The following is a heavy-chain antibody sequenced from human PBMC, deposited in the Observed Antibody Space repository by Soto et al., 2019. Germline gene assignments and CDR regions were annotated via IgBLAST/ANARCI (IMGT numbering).Heavy chain of an antibody. CDR1: DYSISRGYYW. Sequence: SETLSLTCVVSDYSISRGYYWWTWVRQPPGQGLEWIGEIYRTGSTNYNPSLKSRVTISLDKSENQFSLKVTSLTAADTAVYYCASRDPGTSVDYWGQGTLVTVSS. CDR3: ASRDPGTSVDY. J-gene: IGHJ4*02. V-gene: IGHV4-4*02. D-gene: IGHD1-7*01. CDR2: IYRTGST.